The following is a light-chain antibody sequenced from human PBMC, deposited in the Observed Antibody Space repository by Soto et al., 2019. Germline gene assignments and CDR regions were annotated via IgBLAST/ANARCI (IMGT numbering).Light chain of an antibody. CDR1: QTISTY. CDR2: DAS. Sequence: LSSQTISTYLQWFHQKPGKAPNLMIYDASSLQTGVPSRFIGSRYRTDFSLAISSLQPEDSGIHYCQQPYTNFVNCGGGLKVDIK. CDR3: QQPYTNFVN. V-gene: IGKV1-39*01. J-gene: IGKJ4*01.